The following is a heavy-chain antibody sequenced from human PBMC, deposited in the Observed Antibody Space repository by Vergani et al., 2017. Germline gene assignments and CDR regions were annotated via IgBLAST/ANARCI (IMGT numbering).Heavy chain of an antibody. D-gene: IGHD1-26*01. CDR2: IYYSGSI. J-gene: IGHJ4*02. Sequence: QVQLQESGPGLVKPSQTLSLTCTVSGGPISSGGYYWSWIRQHPGKGLEWIGYIYYSGSIYYNPSLKSRVTISVDTSKNQFSLKLSSVAAADTAVYYCARGSFREYYFDYWGQGTLVTVSS. CDR3: ARGSFREYYFDY. V-gene: IGHV4-31*03. CDR1: GGPISSGGYY.